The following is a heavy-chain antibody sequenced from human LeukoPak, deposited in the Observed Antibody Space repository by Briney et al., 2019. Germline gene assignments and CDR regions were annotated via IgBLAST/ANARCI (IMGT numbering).Heavy chain of an antibody. D-gene: IGHD3-3*01. CDR2: INQDGSEK. Sequence: PGGSLRLSCAASGFTFSRYWMSWVRQAPGKGLEWVANINQDGSEKYYVDSVKGRFTISRDNAKNSLYLQMNSLRAEDTAVYYCAREEGGYGFWSGCVDYWGQGTLVTVSS. J-gene: IGHJ4*02. V-gene: IGHV3-7*01. CDR1: GFTFSRYW. CDR3: AREEGGYGFWSGCVDY.